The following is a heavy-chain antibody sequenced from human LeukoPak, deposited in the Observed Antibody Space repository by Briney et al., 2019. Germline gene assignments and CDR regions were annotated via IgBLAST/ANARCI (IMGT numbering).Heavy chain of an antibody. CDR1: GFTSSKYG. J-gene: IGHJ4*02. V-gene: IGHV3-23*01. D-gene: IGHD4-17*01. Sequence: GGSLRLSCAGNGFTSSKYGMSWVRQAPGKGLEWVSSISGSGGSSYYADSVKGRFTISRDNSKNTLYLQMNSLRAEDTAVYYSAKDVVSTWESVTTYYFDYWGQGTLVTVSS. CDR2: ISGSGGSS. CDR3: AKDVVSTWESVTTYYFDY.